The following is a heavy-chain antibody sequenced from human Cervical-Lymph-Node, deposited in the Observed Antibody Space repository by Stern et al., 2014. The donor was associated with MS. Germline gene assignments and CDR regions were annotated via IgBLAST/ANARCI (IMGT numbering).Heavy chain of an antibody. J-gene: IGHJ6*02. CDR2: IIPIPGVA. CDR1: GGTSNIYT. D-gene: IGHD4-23*01. Sequence: VQLVQSGAEVKKPGSSVKVSCKASGGTSNIYTIHWVRQGPGQGLEWMGRIIPIPGVAHYAQKFQDRVTITADKSTSTVYMELSSLRSEDTAVYYYATFSGNSLYGLDVWGQGTTVTVSS. V-gene: IGHV1-69*02. CDR3: ATFSGNSLYGLDV.